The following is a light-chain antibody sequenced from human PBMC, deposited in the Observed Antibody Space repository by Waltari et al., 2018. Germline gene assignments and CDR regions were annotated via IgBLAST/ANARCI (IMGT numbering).Light chain of an antibody. J-gene: IGLJ2*01. CDR3: ATWDNSLREVV. V-gene: IGLV1-51*01. Sequence: QSVLTQPPSVSAAPGQKVTISCSGNSSNIGNYYVSWYHQVPGATPKLLIFDNNRRPSGIPDRFSASKSCTSATLGITGLQIGDEADYYCATWDNSLREVVFGGGTKLTVL. CDR1: SSNIGNYY. CDR2: DNN.